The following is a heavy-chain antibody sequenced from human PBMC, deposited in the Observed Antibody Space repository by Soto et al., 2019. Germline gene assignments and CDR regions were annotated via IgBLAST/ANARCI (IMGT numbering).Heavy chain of an antibody. V-gene: IGHV1-69*13. Sequence: GASVKVSCKASGGTFSSYAISWVRQAPGQGLEWMGGIIPIFGTANYAQKFQGRVTITADESTSTAYMELSSLRSEDTAVYYCAREARKVHDRAHYGMDVWGQGTTVTVAS. J-gene: IGHJ6*02. CDR2: IIPIFGTA. D-gene: IGHD1-1*01. CDR3: AREARKVHDRAHYGMDV. CDR1: GGTFSSYA.